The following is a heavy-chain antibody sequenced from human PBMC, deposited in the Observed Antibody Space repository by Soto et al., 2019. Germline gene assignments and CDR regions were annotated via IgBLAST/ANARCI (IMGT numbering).Heavy chain of an antibody. CDR1: GGSISSSSYY. Sequence: PSETLSLTCTVSGGSISSSSYYWGWIRQPPGKGLEWIGSIYYSGSTYYNPSLKSRVTISVDTSKNQFSLKLSSVTAADTAVYYCARLFPHSGSYLDYWGQGTPVTVSS. CDR2: IYYSGST. CDR3: ARLFPHSGSYLDY. D-gene: IGHD1-26*01. J-gene: IGHJ4*02. V-gene: IGHV4-39*01.